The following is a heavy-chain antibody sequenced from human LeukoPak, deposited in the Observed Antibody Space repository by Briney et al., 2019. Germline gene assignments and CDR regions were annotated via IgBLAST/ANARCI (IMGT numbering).Heavy chain of an antibody. CDR3: ATMRGYCSSPTCQDS. Sequence: SETLSLTCAVYGGPFSGHYWRWIRQPPGKGLEWIGEINHSGSANYSPSLKSRVTLSVDTSKNQFSLKLSSVTAADTAMYYCATMRGYCSSPTCQDSWGQGTLVTVSS. CDR2: INHSGSA. V-gene: IGHV4-34*01. D-gene: IGHD2-2*01. J-gene: IGHJ4*02. CDR1: GGPFSGHY.